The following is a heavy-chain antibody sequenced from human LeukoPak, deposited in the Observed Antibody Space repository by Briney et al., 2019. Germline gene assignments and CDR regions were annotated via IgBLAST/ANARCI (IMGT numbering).Heavy chain of an antibody. V-gene: IGHV4-38-2*02. CDR2: IYHSGST. D-gene: IGHD3-3*01. CDR1: GYSISSGYY. J-gene: IGHJ3*02. Sequence: NASETLSLTCTVSGYSISSGYYWGWIRQPPGKGLEWIGSIYHSGSTYYNPSLKSRVTISVDTSKNQFSLKLSSVTAADTAVYYCARYGVAMDDAFDIWGQGTMVTVSS. CDR3: ARYGVAMDDAFDI.